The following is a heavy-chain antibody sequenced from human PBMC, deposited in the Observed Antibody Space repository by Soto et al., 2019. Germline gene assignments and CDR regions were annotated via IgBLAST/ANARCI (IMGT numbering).Heavy chain of an antibody. D-gene: IGHD2-15*01. CDR1: GGSISSSSYY. CDR3: ARSPRGGGPSKVYYYGMDV. Sequence: SETLSLTCNVSGGSISSSSYYWGWIRQPPGKGLEWIGSISYSGSTYYNPSLKSRVTISVDTSKNQFSLKLSSVTAADTAVYYCARSPRGGGPSKVYYYGMDVWGQGTTVTVSS. V-gene: IGHV4-39*01. CDR2: ISYSGST. J-gene: IGHJ6*01.